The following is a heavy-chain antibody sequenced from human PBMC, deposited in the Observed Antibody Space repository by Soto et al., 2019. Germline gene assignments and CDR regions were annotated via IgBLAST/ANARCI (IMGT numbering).Heavy chain of an antibody. CDR3: ARDSGRRITGTRRYFDY. J-gene: IGHJ4*02. CDR1: GYTFTSYY. V-gene: IGHV1-46*01. D-gene: IGHD1-20*01. CDR2: INPSGGST. Sequence: ASVKVSCKASGYTFTSYYMHWVRQAPGQGLEWMGIINPSGGSTSYAQKFQGRVTMTRDTSTSTVYMELSSLRSEDTAVYYCARDSGRRITGTRRYFDYWGQGTLVTVSS.